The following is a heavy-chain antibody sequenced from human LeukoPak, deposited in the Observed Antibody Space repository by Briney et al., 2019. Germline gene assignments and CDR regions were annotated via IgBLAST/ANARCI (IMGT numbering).Heavy chain of an antibody. Sequence: GGSLRLSCTASGFTFGDYAMSWFRQAPGKGLEWVGFTRSKAYGGTTEYAASVKGRFTISRDDSKSIAYLQMNSLKTEDTAVYYCTPYYDSSGYHDAFDIWGQGTMVTVSS. CDR3: TPYYDSSGYHDAFDI. CDR1: GFTFGDYA. D-gene: IGHD3-22*01. V-gene: IGHV3-49*03. J-gene: IGHJ3*02. CDR2: TRSKAYGGTT.